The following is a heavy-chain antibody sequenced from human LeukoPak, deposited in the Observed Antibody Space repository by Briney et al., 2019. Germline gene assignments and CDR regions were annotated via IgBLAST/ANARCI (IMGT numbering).Heavy chain of an antibody. Sequence: SVKVSCKASGGTFSSYAISWVRQAPGQGLEWMGGIIPIFGTANYAQKFQGRVTITADESTSTAYMELSSLRSEDTAVYYCASFPSPSDWFDPWGQGTLVTVSS. V-gene: IGHV1-69*13. CDR2: IIPIFGTA. CDR1: GGTFSSYA. D-gene: IGHD3-10*01. CDR3: ASFPSPSDWFDP. J-gene: IGHJ5*02.